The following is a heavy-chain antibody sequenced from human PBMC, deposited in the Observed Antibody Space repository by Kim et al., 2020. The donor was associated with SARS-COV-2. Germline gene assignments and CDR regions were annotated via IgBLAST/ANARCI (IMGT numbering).Heavy chain of an antibody. CDR1: GFTFSDSA. Sequence: GGSLRLSCGASGFTFSDSAMHWVRRAPGKGLEWVSRISSKVNCYDTAYSASVRGSFTISREDSRNTAYLQMNSLKTEDTAVYYGTRVRGTALAFWDAFDTWGQGTLVAVSS. D-gene: IGHD3-3*02. CDR3: TRVRGTALAFWDAFDT. J-gene: IGHJ3*02. CDR2: ISSKVNCYDT. V-gene: IGHV3-73*01.